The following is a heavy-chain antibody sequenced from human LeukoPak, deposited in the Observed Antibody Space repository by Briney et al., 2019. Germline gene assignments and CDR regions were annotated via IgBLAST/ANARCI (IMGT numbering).Heavy chain of an antibody. CDR1: GYSFTSYW. V-gene: IGHV5-51*01. J-gene: IGHJ3*02. CDR3: ARQEVTMIVVVPHAFDI. D-gene: IGHD3-22*01. Sequence: GESLKISCKGSGYSFTSYWIGWVRQMPGKGLEWMGIIYPGDSDTRYCPSFQGQVTISADKSISTAYLQWSSLKASDTAMYYCARQEVTMIVVVPHAFDIWGQGTMVTVSS. CDR2: IYPGDSDT.